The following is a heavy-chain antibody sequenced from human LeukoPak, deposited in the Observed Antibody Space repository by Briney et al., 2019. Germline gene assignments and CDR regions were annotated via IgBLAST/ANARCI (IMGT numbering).Heavy chain of an antibody. V-gene: IGHV3-30*03. CDR1: GFTFSSYG. D-gene: IGHD2-15*01. J-gene: IGHJ4*02. Sequence: GGSLRLSCAASGFTFSSYGMHWVRQAPGKGLEWVAVISYDGSKKYYADSVKGRFTISRDNSKNTLYLQMNSLRAEDTAVYYCARDWGRCSGGSCYAGPFDYWGQGTLVTVSS. CDR2: ISYDGSKK. CDR3: ARDWGRCSGGSCYAGPFDY.